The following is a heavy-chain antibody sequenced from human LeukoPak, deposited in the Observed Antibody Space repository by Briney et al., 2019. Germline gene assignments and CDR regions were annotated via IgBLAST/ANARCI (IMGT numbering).Heavy chain of an antibody. V-gene: IGHV3-23*05. Sequence: GGSLRLSCAASGFTFSNYVMGWVRQDPGKGLQWVSIINGSGSFTSYADSVKGRLTISRDNSKNTLYLQMNSLRAEDTAVYYCARSGWYASDYWGQGTLVTVSS. CDR1: GFTFSNYV. CDR3: ARSGWYASDY. J-gene: IGHJ4*02. CDR2: INGSGSFT. D-gene: IGHD6-19*01.